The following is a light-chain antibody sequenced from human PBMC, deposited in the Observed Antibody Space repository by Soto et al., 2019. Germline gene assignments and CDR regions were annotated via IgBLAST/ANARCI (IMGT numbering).Light chain of an antibody. CDR3: QAWDSSSHV. J-gene: IGLJ1*01. CDR1: KLGDKY. V-gene: IGLV3-1*01. Sequence: SYELTQPPSVSVSPGQTASITFSGDKLGDKYACWYQQKPGQSPVLVIYQDSKRPSGIPERFSGSNSGNTATLTISGTQAMDEADYYCQAWDSSSHVFGTGTKLTVL. CDR2: QDS.